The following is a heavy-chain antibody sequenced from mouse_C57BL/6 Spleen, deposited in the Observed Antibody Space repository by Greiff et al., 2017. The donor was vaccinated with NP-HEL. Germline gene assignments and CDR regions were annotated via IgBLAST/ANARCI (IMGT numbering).Heavy chain of an antibody. Sequence: VQLQQSGPELVKPGASVKISCKASGYGFTSYYIHWVKQRPGQGLEWIGWIYPGSGNTKYNEKFKGKATLTADTSSSTAYMQLSSLTSEDSAVYYCARRDSSGYEVSWFAYWGQGTLVTVSA. V-gene: IGHV1-66*01. CDR2: IYPGSGNT. J-gene: IGHJ3*01. D-gene: IGHD3-2*02. CDR3: ARRDSSGYEVSWFAY. CDR1: GYGFTSYY.